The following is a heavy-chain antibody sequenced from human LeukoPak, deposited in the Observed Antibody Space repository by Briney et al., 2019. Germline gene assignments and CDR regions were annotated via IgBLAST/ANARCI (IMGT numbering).Heavy chain of an antibody. CDR3: AKGTLLKGTVDY. CDR2: IWYDGSNK. J-gene: IGHJ4*02. D-gene: IGHD1-1*01. V-gene: IGHV3-33*06. CDR1: GFTFSNYG. Sequence: GRSLRLSCAASGFTFSNYGMHWVRQAPGKGLEWVAVIWYDGSNKYYADSVKGRFTISRDNSKNTLYLQMNSLRAEDTAVYYCAKGTLLKGTVDYWGQGTLVTVSS.